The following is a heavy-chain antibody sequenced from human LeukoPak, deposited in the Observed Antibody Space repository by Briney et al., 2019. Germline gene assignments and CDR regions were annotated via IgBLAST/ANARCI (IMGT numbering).Heavy chain of an antibody. CDR1: GFTFSSYA. CDR2: ISYDGSNK. J-gene: IGHJ5*02. D-gene: IGHD1-1*01. CDR3: ARDFATGTTFEFDP. V-gene: IGHV3-30-3*01. Sequence: GGSLRLSCAASGFTFSSYAMHWVRQAPGKGLEWVAVISYDGSNKYYADSVKGRFTISRDNSKNTLYLQMNSLRAEDTAVYYCARDFATGTTFEFDPWGQGTLVTVSS.